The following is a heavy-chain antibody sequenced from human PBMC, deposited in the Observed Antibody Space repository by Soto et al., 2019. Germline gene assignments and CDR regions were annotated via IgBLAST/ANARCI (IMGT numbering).Heavy chain of an antibody. D-gene: IGHD2-21*02. CDR1: GYTFTGYY. J-gene: IGHJ6*02. V-gene: IGHV1-2*04. CDR3: ARGANIVVVTATSDYYYYGMDV. Sequence: GASVKVSCKASGYTFTGYYMHWVRQAPGQGLEWMGWINPNSGGTNYAQKFQGWVTMTRDTSISTAYMELSRLRSDDTAVYYCARGANIVVVTATSDYYYYGMDVWGQGTTVTVSS. CDR2: INPNSGGT.